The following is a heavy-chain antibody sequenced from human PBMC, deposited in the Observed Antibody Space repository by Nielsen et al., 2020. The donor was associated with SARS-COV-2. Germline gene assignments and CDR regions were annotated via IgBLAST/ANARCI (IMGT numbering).Heavy chain of an antibody. CDR3: ARHILLWFGELYYFDY. Sequence: SETLSLTCTVSGGPISSYYWSWIRQPPGKGLEWIGYIYYSGSTNYNPSLKSRVTISVDTSKNQFSLKLSSVTAADTAVYYCARHILLWFGELYYFDYWGQGTLVTVSS. D-gene: IGHD3-10*01. CDR2: IYYSGST. CDR1: GGPISSYY. J-gene: IGHJ4*02. V-gene: IGHV4-59*08.